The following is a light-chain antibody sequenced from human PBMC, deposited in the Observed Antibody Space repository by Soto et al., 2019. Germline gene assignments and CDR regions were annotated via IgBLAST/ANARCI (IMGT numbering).Light chain of an antibody. CDR2: GAS. J-gene: IGKJ1*01. Sequence: ESVLTQSPGTLSLSPGERATLSCRASQSVSSNYLAWYQQKPGQAPRLLIYGASSRATGIPDRFSGSGSGTEFTLTISRLEPEDFAVYYCQQYGGSPRTFGQGTKVDI. CDR1: QSVSSNY. CDR3: QQYGGSPRT. V-gene: IGKV3-20*01.